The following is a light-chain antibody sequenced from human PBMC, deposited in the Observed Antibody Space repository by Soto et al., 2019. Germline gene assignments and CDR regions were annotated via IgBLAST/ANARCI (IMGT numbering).Light chain of an antibody. Sequence: MTQSPATLSVSPGERATLSCRASQSVSSNLAWYQQKPGQTPRLLMYGASTRATGIPARFSGSGYGTEFTLTISSLQSEDFAVYYCQQYNSWPLTFGGGTRWIS. CDR2: GAS. CDR3: QQYNSWPLT. J-gene: IGKJ4*01. V-gene: IGKV3-15*01. CDR1: QSVSSN.